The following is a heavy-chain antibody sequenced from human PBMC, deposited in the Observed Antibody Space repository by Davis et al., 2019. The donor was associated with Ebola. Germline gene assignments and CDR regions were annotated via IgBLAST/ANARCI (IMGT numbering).Heavy chain of an antibody. CDR1: GFTFSSYW. V-gene: IGHV3-7*01. J-gene: IGHJ4*02. CDR3: ARGGNWNRIGSGRDY. CDR2: IKQDGSEK. Sequence: GESLKISCAASGFTFSSYWMSWVRQAPGKGLEWVANIKQDGSEKYYADSVKGRFTISRDNSKNTLYLQMNSLRAEDTAVYYCARGGNWNRIGSGRDYWGQGTLVTVSS. D-gene: IGHD1-1*01.